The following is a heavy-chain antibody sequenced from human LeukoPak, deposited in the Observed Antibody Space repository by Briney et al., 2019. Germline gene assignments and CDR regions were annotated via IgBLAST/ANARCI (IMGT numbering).Heavy chain of an antibody. CDR3: AKDALMYYYDSSGYDY. CDR1: GLTFSCYA. J-gene: IGHJ4*02. V-gene: IGHV3-23*01. CDR2: ISGSGGST. D-gene: IGHD3-22*01. Sequence: GGSLRLSCSASGLTFSCYAMVWVRQAPGKGLEWVSAISGSGGSTYYADSVKGRFTISRDNTKNTLYLQMISLRAEDTAVYYCAKDALMYYYDSSGYDYWGQGTLVTVSS.